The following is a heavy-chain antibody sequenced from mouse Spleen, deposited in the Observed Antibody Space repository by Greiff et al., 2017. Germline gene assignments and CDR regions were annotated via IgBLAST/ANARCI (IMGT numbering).Heavy chain of an antibody. CDR1: GYTFTSYW. CDR2: INPSSGYT. J-gene: IGHJ2*01. D-gene: IGHD1-1*01. CDR3: ARAYYGSSYYFDY. V-gene: IGHV1-7*01. Sequence: VKLMESGAELAKPGASVKLSCKASGYTFTSYWMHWVKQRPGQGLEWIGYINPSSGYTKYNQKFKDKATLTADKSSSTAYMQLSSLTYEDSAVYYCARAYYGSSYYFDYWGQGTTLTVSS.